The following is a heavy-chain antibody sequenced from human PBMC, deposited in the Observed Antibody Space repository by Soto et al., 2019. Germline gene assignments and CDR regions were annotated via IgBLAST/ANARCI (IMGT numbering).Heavy chain of an antibody. D-gene: IGHD1-26*01. V-gene: IGHV3-7*05. CDR2: IDHDGGTR. Sequence: EVQLVESGGGLVQPGGSLRLSCAASGFSFSTYWMNWVRQAPGKGLEWVANIDHDGGTRGYVASVKGRFTSSRDNAKNSLYLQMNSLGVDDTALYYCASDLYSGTSDYWGQGTLVTVSS. J-gene: IGHJ4*02. CDR3: ASDLYSGTSDY. CDR1: GFSFSTYW.